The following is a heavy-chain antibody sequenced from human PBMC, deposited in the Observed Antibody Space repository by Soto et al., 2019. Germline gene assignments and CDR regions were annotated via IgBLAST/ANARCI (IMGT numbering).Heavy chain of an antibody. CDR3: ASGPRAPPPPAYGMDV. CDR1: GFTFSSYV. V-gene: IGHV3-23*01. J-gene: IGHJ6*02. CDR2: ISGSGGNT. Sequence: EVQLLESGGGLVQPGGSLRLSCAASGFTFSSYVMNWVRQAPGKGLEWVSGISGSGGNTYYADSVKGRFTISRDNSKNALCLQMTSLRAEATAVYSCASGPRAPPPPAYGMDVWGQGPTVTVSS.